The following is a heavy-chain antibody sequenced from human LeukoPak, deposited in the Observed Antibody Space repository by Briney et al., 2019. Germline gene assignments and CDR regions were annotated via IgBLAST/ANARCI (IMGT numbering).Heavy chain of an antibody. V-gene: IGHV3-23*01. D-gene: IGHD6-19*01. J-gene: IGHJ4*02. Sequence: GGALRLSRAASGFTFSNYAMTWVRQAPGKGLEWVSTISSRGGSTHYTESVKGRFTISRDNSKTTVYLQMNSLRAEGTVVCYSARGHSRGWFFFDYWVQGTMVTVSS. CDR1: GFTFSNYA. CDR3: ARGHSRGWFFFDY. CDR2: ISSRGGST.